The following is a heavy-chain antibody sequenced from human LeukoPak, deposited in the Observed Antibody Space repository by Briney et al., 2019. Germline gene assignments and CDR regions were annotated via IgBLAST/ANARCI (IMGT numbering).Heavy chain of an antibody. D-gene: IGHD1-1*01. V-gene: IGHV4-34*01. CDR3: ARDRGTWNDDGFDY. Sequence: SETLSLTCAVYGGSFSDYWWTWIRQSPGKGLEWIGEVNHSGRTNYNPSLKSRVTISVDTSKNQFSLKLSSVTAADTAVYYCARDRGTWNDDGFDYWGQGTLVTVSS. CDR2: VNHSGRT. CDR1: GGSFSDYW. J-gene: IGHJ4*02.